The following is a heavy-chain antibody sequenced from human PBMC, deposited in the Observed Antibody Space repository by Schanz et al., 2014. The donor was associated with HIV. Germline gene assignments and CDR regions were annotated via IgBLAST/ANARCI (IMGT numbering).Heavy chain of an antibody. V-gene: IGHV3-30*03. CDR2: ISYDGRKK. J-gene: IGHJ4*02. CDR1: GFTFSSYG. CDR3: ARDYRFATDS. Sequence: QVQLVESGGGVVQPGRSLRLSCAASGFTFSSYGMHWVRQAPGKGLEWVAVISYDGRKKHYADSVKGRFTVSRDNSKNTLYLQMNSLRVDDTAVYYCARDYRFATDSWGQGTLVTVSS. D-gene: IGHD3-16*02.